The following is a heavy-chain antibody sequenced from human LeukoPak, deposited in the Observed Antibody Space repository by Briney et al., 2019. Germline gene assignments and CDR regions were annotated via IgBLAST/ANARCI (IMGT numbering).Heavy chain of an antibody. CDR1: GFTFSDYY. V-gene: IGHV3-11*01. J-gene: IGHJ6*02. D-gene: IGHD1-26*01. Sequence: GGSLRLSCAASGFTFSDYYMTWIRQAPGKGLEWVSYISGVADSIYYGDSVKGRFTISRDNAKKSVYLQMNSLRADDTVVYYCARGGALGMDVWGQGTTVTVSS. CDR2: ISGVADSI. CDR3: ARGGALGMDV.